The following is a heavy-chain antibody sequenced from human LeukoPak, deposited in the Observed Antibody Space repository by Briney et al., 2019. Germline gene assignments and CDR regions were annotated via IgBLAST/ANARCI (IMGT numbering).Heavy chain of an antibody. D-gene: IGHD4-17*01. Sequence: GGSLRLSCAASGFTFSNAWMSWVRQAPGKGLEWVGNIQEDGSAQYYVDSVKGRFTISRDNAKNSLYLQMNSLRVDDTAVYYCARVAYGDRYWGQGTLVTVSS. CDR2: IQEDGSAQ. CDR3: ARVAYGDRY. V-gene: IGHV3-7*01. J-gene: IGHJ4*02. CDR1: GFTFSNAW.